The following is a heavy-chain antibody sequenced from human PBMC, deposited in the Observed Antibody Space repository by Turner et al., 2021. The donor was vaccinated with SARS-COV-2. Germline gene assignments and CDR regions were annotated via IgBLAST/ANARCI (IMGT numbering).Heavy chain of an antibody. CDR2: IYYSEST. J-gene: IGHJ6*02. Sequence: QLQLQESGPGLVKPSETLSLTCTVSGGSISSSTYYWGWIRQPPGKGLEWIGDIYYSESTYSNPSLKSRVTISVDTSKNQFSLKLSAVTAADTAVYYCARLMDTAMDYYGMDVWGQGTTVTVSS. V-gene: IGHV4-39*01. CDR1: GGSISSSTYY. D-gene: IGHD5-18*01. CDR3: ARLMDTAMDYYGMDV.